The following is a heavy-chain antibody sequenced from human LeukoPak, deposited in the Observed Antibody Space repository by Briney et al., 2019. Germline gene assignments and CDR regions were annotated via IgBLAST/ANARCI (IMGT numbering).Heavy chain of an antibody. Sequence: PGGSLRLSCAASGFTFSTYWMSWVRQAPGKGLEWVANIHQDGNEKYYVDSVKGRFTISRDNAKNSLYLQMNSLRAEDTAEYYCARGDKFSGDYWGRGTLVTVSS. V-gene: IGHV3-7*04. CDR2: IHQDGNEK. CDR3: ARGDKFSGDY. CDR1: GFTFSTYW. D-gene: IGHD2-15*01. J-gene: IGHJ4*02.